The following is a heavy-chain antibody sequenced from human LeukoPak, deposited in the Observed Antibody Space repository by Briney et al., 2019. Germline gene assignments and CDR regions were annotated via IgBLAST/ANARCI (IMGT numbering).Heavy chain of an antibody. D-gene: IGHD2-2*01. CDR3: VRLVGVPPAVDN. J-gene: IGHJ4*02. CDR1: AGSVSTIADY. V-gene: IGHV4-39*01. Sequence: PSETLSLTCTLSAGSVSTIADYWDWIRQPPGKGLEYLGYIYNGEATYYNPSLKSRVTISVDTSKNQFSLRLTSVTAADTAVYYCVRLVGVPPAVDNWGQGTLVTVSS. CDR2: IYNGEAT.